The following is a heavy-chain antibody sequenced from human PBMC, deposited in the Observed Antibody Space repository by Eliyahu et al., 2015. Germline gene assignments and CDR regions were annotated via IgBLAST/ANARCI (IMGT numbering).Heavy chain of an antibody. CDR1: GYTFTGYY. Sequence: QVQLVQSGAEVKKPGASVKVSCKASGYTFTGYYXHWVRQAPGQGLEWMGWINPNSGGTNYAQKFQGRVTMTRDTSISTAYMELSRLRSDDTAVYYCARDGVGIAVAGAYYYYGMDVWGQGTTVTVSS. J-gene: IGHJ6*02. D-gene: IGHD6-19*01. V-gene: IGHV1-2*02. CDR2: INPNSGGT. CDR3: ARDGVGIAVAGAYYYYGMDV.